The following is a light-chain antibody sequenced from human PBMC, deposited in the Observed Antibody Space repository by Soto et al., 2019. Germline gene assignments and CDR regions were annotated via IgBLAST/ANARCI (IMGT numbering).Light chain of an antibody. Sequence: QSVLTQPPSVSAAPGQTVTISCSGSSSNIGNNYVSWYKQLPGTAPKLLIYETNQRPSGIPDRFSGSKSGTSATLHITGLQTGDEADYYCETWDRSLYAVVFGGGTKLTVL. CDR3: ETWDRSLYAVV. CDR2: ETN. CDR1: SSNIGNNY. V-gene: IGLV1-51*02. J-gene: IGLJ3*02.